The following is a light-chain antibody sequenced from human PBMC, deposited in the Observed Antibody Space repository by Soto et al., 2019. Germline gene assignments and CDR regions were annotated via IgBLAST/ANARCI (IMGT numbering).Light chain of an antibody. Sequence: DIQMTQSPSSLSASVGDRVTITCRAGQGISNYLGGFQQKPGKPPKSLIYAASSLQSGVPSKFSGSGSGTDFTLTISSLQPEDFATYYCQQYNSYPFTFGPGTKVDIK. CDR1: QGISNY. CDR3: QQYNSYPFT. V-gene: IGKV1-16*02. CDR2: AAS. J-gene: IGKJ3*01.